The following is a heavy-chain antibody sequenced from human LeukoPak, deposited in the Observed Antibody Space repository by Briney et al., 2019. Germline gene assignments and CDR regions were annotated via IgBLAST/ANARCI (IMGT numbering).Heavy chain of an antibody. CDR1: GYSISSGYY. V-gene: IGHV4-38-2*02. D-gene: IGHD3-22*01. Sequence: SETLSLTCTVSGYSISSGYYWGWIRQPPGKGLEWIGSIYHSGSTYYNPSLKSRVTISVDTSKNQFSLKLSSVTAADTAVYYCAGDSSGYYHPEQIDYWGQGTLVTVSS. CDR3: AGDSSGYYHPEQIDY. J-gene: IGHJ4*02. CDR2: IYHSGST.